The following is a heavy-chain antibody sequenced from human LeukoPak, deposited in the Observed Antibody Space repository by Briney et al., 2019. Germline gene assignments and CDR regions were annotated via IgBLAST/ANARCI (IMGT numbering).Heavy chain of an antibody. CDR1: GFTFSSYG. J-gene: IGHJ4*02. D-gene: IGHD5-18*01. Sequence: GRSLRPSCAASGFTFSSYGMHWVRQAPGKGLKWVAVISYDGSNKYYADSVKGRFTISRDNSKNTLYLQMNSLRAEDTAVYYCATNTAMDYYFDYWGQGTLVTVSS. V-gene: IGHV3-30*03. CDR2: ISYDGSNK. CDR3: ATNTAMDYYFDY.